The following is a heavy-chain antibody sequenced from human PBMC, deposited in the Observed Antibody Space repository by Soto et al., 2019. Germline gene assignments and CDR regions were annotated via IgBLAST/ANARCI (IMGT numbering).Heavy chain of an antibody. CDR2: INSDGSST. CDR1: GFTFSSYW. D-gene: IGHD6-19*01. J-gene: IGHJ4*02. V-gene: IGHV3-74*01. Sequence: EVQLVESGGGLVQPGESLRLSCAASGFTFSSYWMHWVRQAPGKGLVWVSRINSDGSSTTYADSVKGRFTISRDNAKNTLYLQINSLRADDTAVYYCAREGIAVADLDYWGQGTLVTVSS. CDR3: AREGIAVADLDY.